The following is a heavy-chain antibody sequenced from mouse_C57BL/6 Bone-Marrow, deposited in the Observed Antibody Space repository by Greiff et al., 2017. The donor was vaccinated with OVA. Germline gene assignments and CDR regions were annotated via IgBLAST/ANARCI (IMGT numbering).Heavy chain of an antibody. V-gene: IGHV1-53*01. Sequence: QVQLQQPGTELVKPGASVKLSCKASVYTFTSYWMHWVKQRPGQGLEWIGNINPSNGGTNYNEKFKSKATLTVDKSSSTAYMQLSSLTSEDSAVYYCARKGAYYYAMDYWGQGTSVTVSS. CDR2: INPSNGGT. CDR3: ARKGAYYYAMDY. CDR1: VYTFTSYW. J-gene: IGHJ4*01.